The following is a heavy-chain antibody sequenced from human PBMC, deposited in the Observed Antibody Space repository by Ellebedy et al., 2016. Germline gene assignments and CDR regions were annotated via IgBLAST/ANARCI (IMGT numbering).Heavy chain of an antibody. Sequence: SETLSLTCTVSGGSMNSYYWSWIRQPPGKGLEWIGYIYDTGYTKYNPSLKSRVTISVDTSKNQFSLRLSSVTAADTAVYYCARDRSYDLLTGYRRPFDYWGQGTLVTVSS. CDR3: ARDRSYDLLTGYRRPFDY. CDR1: GGSMNSYY. CDR2: IYDTGYT. V-gene: IGHV4-59*01. D-gene: IGHD3-9*01. J-gene: IGHJ4*02.